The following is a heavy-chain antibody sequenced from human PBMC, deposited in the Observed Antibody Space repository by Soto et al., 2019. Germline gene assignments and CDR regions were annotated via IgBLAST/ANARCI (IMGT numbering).Heavy chain of an antibody. Sequence: ASVKVSCKASGYTFTSYDINWVRQATGQGFEYLGWMNPNSGNTGYVKKFQGRVTMTRDTSMSTAYMELSSLRSEDTAVYYCARDGAGYSSGWYLVPYYFDYWGQGTLVTVSS. D-gene: IGHD6-19*01. CDR1: GYTFTSYD. V-gene: IGHV1-8*01. CDR2: MNPNSGNT. CDR3: ARDGAGYSSGWYLVPYYFDY. J-gene: IGHJ4*02.